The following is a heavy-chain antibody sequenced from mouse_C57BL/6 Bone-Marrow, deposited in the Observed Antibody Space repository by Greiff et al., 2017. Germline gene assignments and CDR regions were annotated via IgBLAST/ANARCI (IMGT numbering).Heavy chain of an antibody. J-gene: IGHJ4*01. V-gene: IGHV1-50*01. CDR2: IDPSDSYT. D-gene: IGHD1-1*01. CDR3: ARPSTVVHYYAMDY. CDR1: GYTFTSYW. Sequence: VQLQQPGAELVKPGASVKLSCKASGYTFTSYWMQWVKQRPGQGLEWIGEIDPSDSYTNYNQKFKGKATLTVDTSSSTAYMQLSSLTSEDSAVYYCARPSTVVHYYAMDYWGQGTSGTVSS.